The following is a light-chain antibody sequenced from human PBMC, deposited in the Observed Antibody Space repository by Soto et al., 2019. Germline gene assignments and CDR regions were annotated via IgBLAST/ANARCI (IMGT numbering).Light chain of an antibody. CDR1: QSVSDN. V-gene: IGKV3-15*01. Sequence: EIVMTQSPATLSVSPGERATLSCRASQSVSDNLAWYQQKRGQAPRLLIYGASTRATGIPARFSASGSGTEFTLTISGLQSEDFPVYYCQHSTPFGPGTQLEIK. J-gene: IGKJ2*01. CDR3: QHSTP. CDR2: GAS.